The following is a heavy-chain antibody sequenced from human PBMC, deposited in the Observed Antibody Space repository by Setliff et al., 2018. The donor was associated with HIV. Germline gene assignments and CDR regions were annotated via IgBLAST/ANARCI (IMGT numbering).Heavy chain of an antibody. D-gene: IGHD3-10*01. Sequence: ASVKVSCKASGGTSNTYAINWVRQAPGQGLEWMGQVITILDITNYAQKFQGRVTITADKSTNTMYMEMTSLTSEDTAVYYCAGPRGDEAFDIWGQGTMVTVSS. J-gene: IGHJ3*02. CDR2: VITILDIT. V-gene: IGHV1-69*10. CDR1: GGTSNTYA. CDR3: AGPRGDEAFDI.